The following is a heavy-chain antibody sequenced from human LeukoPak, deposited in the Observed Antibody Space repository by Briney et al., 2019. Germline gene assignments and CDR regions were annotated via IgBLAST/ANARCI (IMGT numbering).Heavy chain of an antibody. J-gene: IGHJ4*02. Sequence: ASVKVSCKASAYNFANYYMHWVRQAPGQGLEWMGMINPSGGSTTYAQNFQGRVTMTRDMSTSTVYMELSSLTSEDTAVYYCARKRGYYFDYWGQGTLVSVSS. CDR2: INPSGGST. CDR3: ARKRGYYFDY. V-gene: IGHV1-46*01. CDR1: AYNFANYY.